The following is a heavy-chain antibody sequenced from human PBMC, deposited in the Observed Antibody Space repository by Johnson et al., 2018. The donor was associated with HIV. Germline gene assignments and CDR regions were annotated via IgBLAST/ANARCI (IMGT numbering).Heavy chain of an antibody. CDR1: GFTFDDYG. D-gene: IGHD3-16*02. V-gene: IGHV3-20*04. J-gene: IGHJ3*01. CDR2: IRWNGGSI. CDR3: AKDTRRKLVMITFGGVIAYH. Sequence: VRLVESGGGVVRPGGSLRLSCAASGFTFDDYGMSWVRQAPGKGLEWVSGIRWNGGSIGYADSVKGRFTISRDNANNSLYLQMNSLRAEDTALYYCAKDTRRKLVMITFGGVIAYHWGQGTMVTVSS.